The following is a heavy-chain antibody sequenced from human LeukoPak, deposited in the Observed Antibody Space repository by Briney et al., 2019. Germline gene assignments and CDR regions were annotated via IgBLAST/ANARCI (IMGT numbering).Heavy chain of an antibody. V-gene: IGHV4-59*08. CDR2: IYYSGST. J-gene: IGHJ4*02. Sequence: PSETLSLTCTVSGGSISSYYWSWIRQPPGKGLEWIGYIYYSGSTNYNPSLKSRVTISVDTSKNQFSLKLSSVTAADTAVYYCARHQDGYMVGFDYWGQGTLVTVSS. CDR1: GGSISSYY. CDR3: ARHQDGYMVGFDY. D-gene: IGHD5-12*01.